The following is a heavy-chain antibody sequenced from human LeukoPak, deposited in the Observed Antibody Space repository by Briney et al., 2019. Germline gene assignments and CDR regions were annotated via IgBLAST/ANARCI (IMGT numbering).Heavy chain of an antibody. CDR1: GFTFSNYF. CDR3: SRRVDSTRWFDP. J-gene: IGHJ5*02. V-gene: IGHV3-74*01. Sequence: GGSLRLSCAASGFTFSNYFMQWVRQAPGKGLMWASRISGDGTTTIYADSVKGRFTISRDNAKNTLYLQMNSLRDDDTAVYYCSRRVDSTRWFDPWGQGTLVTVSS. CDR2: ISGDGTTT. D-gene: IGHD2-15*01.